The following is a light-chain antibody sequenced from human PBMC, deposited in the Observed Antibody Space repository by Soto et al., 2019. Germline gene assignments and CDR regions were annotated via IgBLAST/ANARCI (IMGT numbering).Light chain of an antibody. J-gene: IGKJ3*01. V-gene: IGKV1-33*01. CDR1: QDISNY. CDR2: DAS. Sequence: DIQMTQSPSSLSASVGDRVTITCQASQDISNYLNWYQQKPGKAPKLLIYDASNLETGVPSRSSGSGSGKDFIFTIGSLQPEDSATYCCQQYDNVPLTFGPGTKVDIK. CDR3: QQYDNVPLT.